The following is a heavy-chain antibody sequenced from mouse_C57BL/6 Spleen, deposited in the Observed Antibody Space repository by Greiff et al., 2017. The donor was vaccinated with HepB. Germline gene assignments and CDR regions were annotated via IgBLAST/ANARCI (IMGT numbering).Heavy chain of an antibody. CDR1: GYAFTNYL. V-gene: IGHV1-54*01. J-gene: IGHJ3*01. CDR3: AREGGYDAFAY. CDR2: INPGSGGT. D-gene: IGHD2-2*01. Sequence: QVQLQQSGAELVRPGTSVKVSCKASGYAFTNYLIEWVKQRPGQGLEWIGVINPGSGGTNYNEKFKGKATLTADKSSSTAYMYLSSLTSEDSAVYFCAREGGYDAFAYWGQGTLVTVSA.